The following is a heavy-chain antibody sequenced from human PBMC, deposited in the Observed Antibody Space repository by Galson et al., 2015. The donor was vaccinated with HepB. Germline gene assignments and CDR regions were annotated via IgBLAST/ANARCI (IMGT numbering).Heavy chain of an antibody. CDR1: GFTFSSYS. CDR2: IYSGGTT. Sequence: SLRLSCAASGFTFSSYSMNWVRQAPGKGLEWVSVIYSGGTTYYADSVKGRFTISRHNSTNTLYLQMNNLRAEDTAVYYCARDYYGSGSYPYEAFDIWGQGTMDIVSS. D-gene: IGHD3-10*01. CDR3: ARDYYGSGSYPYEAFDI. J-gene: IGHJ3*02. V-gene: IGHV3-53*04.